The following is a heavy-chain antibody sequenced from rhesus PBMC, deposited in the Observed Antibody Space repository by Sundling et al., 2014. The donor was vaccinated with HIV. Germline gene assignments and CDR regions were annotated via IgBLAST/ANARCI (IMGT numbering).Heavy chain of an antibody. V-gene: IGHV4S2*01. CDR3: ARGGITAGR. J-gene: IGHJ4*01. CDR2: IDGDDGST. Sequence: QVQLQESGPGLVKPSETLSLTCAVSGDSFRSSFWSWIRQAPGKGLEWIGRIDGDDGSTDYNPSLKSRVTISIDTSKSQVSLKLTSITAADTGVYYCARGGITAGRWGQGVLVTVSS. CDR1: GDSFRSSF. D-gene: IGHD6-19*01.